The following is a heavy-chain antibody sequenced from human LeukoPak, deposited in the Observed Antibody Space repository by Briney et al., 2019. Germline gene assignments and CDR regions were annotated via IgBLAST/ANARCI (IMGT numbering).Heavy chain of an antibody. CDR2: IIPIFGTA. Sequence: SVKVTCKASGGTFSSYAISWVRQAPGQGLEWMGGIIPIFGTANYAQKFQGRVTITTDESTSTAYMELSSLRSEDTAVYYCAKTRSYGGNPLNFDYWGQGTLVTVSS. J-gene: IGHJ4*02. CDR3: AKTRSYGGNPLNFDY. CDR1: GGTFSSYA. V-gene: IGHV1-69*05. D-gene: IGHD4-23*01.